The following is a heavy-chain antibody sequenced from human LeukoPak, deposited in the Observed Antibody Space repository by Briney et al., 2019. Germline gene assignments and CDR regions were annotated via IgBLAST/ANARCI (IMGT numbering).Heavy chain of an antibody. Sequence: PSETLSLTCTVSGGSISSYYWSWIRQPPGKGLEWIGYIYYSGSTNYNPSLKSRVTISVDTSKNQFSLKLSSVTAADTAAYYCARDFADTPFEYYFDYWGQGTLVTVSS. V-gene: IGHV4-59*12. CDR3: ARDFADTPFEYYFDY. J-gene: IGHJ4*02. D-gene: IGHD2-2*02. CDR2: IYYSGST. CDR1: GGSISSYY.